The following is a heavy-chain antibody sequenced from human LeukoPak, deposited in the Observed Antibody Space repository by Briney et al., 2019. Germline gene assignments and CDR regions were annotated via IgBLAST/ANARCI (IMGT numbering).Heavy chain of an antibody. CDR3: ARVYYYDSSGFES. J-gene: IGHJ4*02. Sequence: PSETLSLTCTVSGGSISSGGYYWSWIRQHPGKGLEWIVYIYYSGSTYYNPSLKSRVTISVDTSKNQFSLKLSSVTAADTAVYYCARVYYYDSSGFESWGQGTLVTVSS. CDR1: GGSISSGGYY. CDR2: IYYSGST. D-gene: IGHD3-22*01. V-gene: IGHV4-31*03.